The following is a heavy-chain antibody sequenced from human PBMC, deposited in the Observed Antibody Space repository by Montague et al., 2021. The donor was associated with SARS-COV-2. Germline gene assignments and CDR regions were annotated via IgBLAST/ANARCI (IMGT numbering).Heavy chain of an antibody. Sequence: SETLSLTCAVYGGSFSGYYWTWIRQPPGKGLEWVGEINDSGSTNYNPSFESRLTMSVDTSKNQFSLRLKSVSAADTAVYYCARGQVTIFVVLIMLPAAGAVDVWGQGTTVTVSS. J-gene: IGHJ3*01. CDR1: GGSFSGYY. D-gene: IGHD3-3*01. V-gene: IGHV4-34*01. CDR3: ARGQVTIFVVLIMLPAAGAVDV. CDR2: INDSGST.